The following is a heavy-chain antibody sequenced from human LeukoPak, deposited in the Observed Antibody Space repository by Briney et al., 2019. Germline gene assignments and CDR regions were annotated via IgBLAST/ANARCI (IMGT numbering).Heavy chain of an antibody. D-gene: IGHD6-6*01. Sequence: ASVKVSCKASGGTFSSYAISWVRQAPGQGLEWMGRIIPIFGTANYAQKFQGRVTITTDESTSTAYMELSSLRSEDTAVYYCARVPTSSSIAALDDGYYYMDVWGKGTTVAVCS. CDR1: GGTFSSYA. CDR3: ARVPTSSSIAALDDGYYYMDV. J-gene: IGHJ6*03. CDR2: IIPIFGTA. V-gene: IGHV1-69*05.